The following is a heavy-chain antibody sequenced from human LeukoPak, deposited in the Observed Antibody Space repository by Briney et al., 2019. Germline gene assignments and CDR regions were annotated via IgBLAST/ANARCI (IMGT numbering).Heavy chain of an antibody. D-gene: IGHD1-26*01. CDR1: GFSLGTSGMG. CDR2: IDWDDDK. J-gene: IGHJ4*02. CDR3: ARTPQSGSYYFDY. V-gene: IGHV2-70*17. Sequence: ESGPTLLNPSRTLTLTYTFSGFSLGTSGMGVSWIRQTPEKALEWLAHIDWDDDKFYSTSLQTTLTISNATSKNQVVLTMTNMDPVDTATYYCARTPQSGSYYFDYWGQGTLVTVSS.